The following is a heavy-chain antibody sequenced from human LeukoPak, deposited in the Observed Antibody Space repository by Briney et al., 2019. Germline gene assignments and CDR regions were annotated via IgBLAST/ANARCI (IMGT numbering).Heavy chain of an antibody. CDR1: GYSFTSDW. Sequence: GESLKISCKGSGYSFTSDWIGWVRQMPGKGLEWMGIIYPGDSDTRYSPSFQGQVTISADKSINTAYLQWSSLKASDTAIYYCARQATVVTPVYWGQGTLVTVSS. D-gene: IGHD4-23*01. J-gene: IGHJ4*02. CDR2: IYPGDSDT. V-gene: IGHV5-51*01. CDR3: ARQATVVTPVY.